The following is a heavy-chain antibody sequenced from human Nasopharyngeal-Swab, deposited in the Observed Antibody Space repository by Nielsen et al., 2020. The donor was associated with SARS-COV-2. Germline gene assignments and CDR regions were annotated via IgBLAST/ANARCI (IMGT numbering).Heavy chain of an antibody. CDR2: IKQDGSEE. D-gene: IGHD6-19*01. CDR3: ARGVNCQWLTRCYYFDY. Sequence: GSLKISCAGSGFSFVNYWMSWVRQAPGKGLEWMANIKQDGSEEYYVDSVKGRFTISRDNAKRSVYLQMHSLRAEDTAVYYCARGVNCQWLTRCYYFDYWGQGTLVTVSS. CDR1: GFSFVNYW. J-gene: IGHJ4*02. V-gene: IGHV3-7*03.